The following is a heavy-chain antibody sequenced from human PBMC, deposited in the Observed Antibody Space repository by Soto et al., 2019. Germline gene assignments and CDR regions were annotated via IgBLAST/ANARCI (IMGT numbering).Heavy chain of an antibody. J-gene: IGHJ3*02. D-gene: IGHD2-21*02. CDR2: IIPIFGTA. CDR3: ARDWRLAYCGGDCRQDAFDI. CDR1: GGTFSSYA. V-gene: IGHV1-69*01. Sequence: QVQLVQSGAEVKKPGSSVKVSCKASGGTFSSYAISWVRQAPGQGLEWMGGIIPIFGTANYAQKFQGRVTITADESTSTAYMELGSLRSEDTAVYYCARDWRLAYCGGDCRQDAFDIWGQGTMVTVSS.